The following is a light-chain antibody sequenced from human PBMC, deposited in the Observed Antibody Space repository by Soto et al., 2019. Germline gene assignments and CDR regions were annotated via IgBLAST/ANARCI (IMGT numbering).Light chain of an antibody. Sequence: QSVLTQPASVSGSPGQSITISCTGTSSDVGGYNYVSWYQQHPGKAPKLMIYEVSNRPSGVSTRFSGSKSGNTASLTISGRQAEDEADYYCSSYTSSSTLVFGTGTKLTVL. J-gene: IGLJ1*01. CDR2: EVS. V-gene: IGLV2-14*01. CDR3: SSYTSSSTLV. CDR1: SSDVGGYNY.